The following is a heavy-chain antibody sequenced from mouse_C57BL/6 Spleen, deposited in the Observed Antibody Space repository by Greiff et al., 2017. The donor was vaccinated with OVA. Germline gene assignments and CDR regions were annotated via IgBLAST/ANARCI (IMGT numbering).Heavy chain of an antibody. CDR3: AIYYGYDDSFAY. J-gene: IGHJ3*01. V-gene: IGHV3-6*01. D-gene: IGHD2-2*01. CDR1: GYSITSGYY. Sequence: EVKLQESGPGLVKPSQSLSLTCSVTGYSITSGYYWNWIRQFPGNKLEWMGYISYDGSNNYNPSLKNRISITRDTSKNQFFLKLKSVTTEDTATYYCAIYYGYDDSFAYWGQGTLVTVSA. CDR2: ISYDGSN.